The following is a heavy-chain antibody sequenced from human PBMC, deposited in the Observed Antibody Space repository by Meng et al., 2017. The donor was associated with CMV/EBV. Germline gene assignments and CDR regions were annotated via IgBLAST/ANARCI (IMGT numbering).Heavy chain of an antibody. V-gene: IGHV1-8*03. D-gene: IGHD3-3*01. J-gene: IGHJ2*01. Sequence: ASVKVSCKASGYTFTSYDINWVRQATGQGLEWMGWMNPNSGNTGYAQKFQGRVTITRNTSISTAYMELSSLRSEDTAVYYCARTGRFLEWLGYFDLWGRGTLVTVSS. CDR1: GYTFTSYD. CDR2: MNPNSGNT. CDR3: ARTGRFLEWLGYFDL.